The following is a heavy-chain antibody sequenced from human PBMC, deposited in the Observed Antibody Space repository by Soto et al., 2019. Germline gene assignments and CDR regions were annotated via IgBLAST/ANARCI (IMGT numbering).Heavy chain of an antibody. D-gene: IGHD5-12*01. J-gene: IGHJ2*01. CDR3: ARDRADGYNVWYFDL. V-gene: IGHV3-21*01. CDR2: ISSSSSYI. Sequence: EVQLVESGGGLVKPGGSLRLSCAASGFTFSSYSMNWVRQAPGKGLEWVSSISSSSSYIYYADSVKGRFTISRDNAKNSLYLQKNSLRAKDTAVYYCARDRADGYNVWYFDLWGRGTLVTVSS. CDR1: GFTFSSYS.